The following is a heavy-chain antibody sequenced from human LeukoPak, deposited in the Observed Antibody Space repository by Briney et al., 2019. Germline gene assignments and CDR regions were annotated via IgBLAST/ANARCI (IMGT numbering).Heavy chain of an antibody. V-gene: IGHV4-61*02. J-gene: IGHJ4*02. CDR1: GGSISSGSYY. Sequence: SETLSLTCTVSGGSISSGSYYWSWIRQPAGKGLEWIGRIYTSGSTNYNPSLKSRVTISVDTSKNQFSLKLSSVTAADTAVYYCARATRGYFDYWGQGTLVTVSS. CDR3: ARATRGYFDY. CDR2: IYTSGST. D-gene: IGHD3-10*01.